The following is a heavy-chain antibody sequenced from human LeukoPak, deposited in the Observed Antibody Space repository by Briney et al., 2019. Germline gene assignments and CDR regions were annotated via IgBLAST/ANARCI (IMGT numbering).Heavy chain of an antibody. Sequence: PGGSLRLSCAASGFTVRSYGMTWVRQAPGKGLEWVSAFSATDGSAQYAESVKGRFTISRDNSKTSLYLQMNSLRDEDTAVYYCAKARIAAASTGAFDVWGQGTMVTVSS. CDR2: FSATDGSA. CDR1: GFTVRSYG. J-gene: IGHJ3*01. D-gene: IGHD6-13*01. V-gene: IGHV3-23*01. CDR3: AKARIAAASTGAFDV.